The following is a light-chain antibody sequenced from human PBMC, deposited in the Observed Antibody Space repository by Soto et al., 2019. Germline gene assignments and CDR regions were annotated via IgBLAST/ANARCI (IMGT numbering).Light chain of an antibody. CDR2: GAS. CDR3: QHYGGSPSFT. V-gene: IGKV3-20*01. Sequence: EIVLTQSPGTLSLSPGERATLSCRASQSVSSSYLGWYQQKPGQAPRLLIHGASGRATGIPDRFSGSGSGTDFTLTISRLEPEDFAVYYCQHYGGSPSFTFGPGTKVDIK. CDR1: QSVSSSY. J-gene: IGKJ3*01.